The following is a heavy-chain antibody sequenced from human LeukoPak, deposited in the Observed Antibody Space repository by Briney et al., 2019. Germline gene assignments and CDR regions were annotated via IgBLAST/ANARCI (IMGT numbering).Heavy chain of an antibody. CDR1: GYTFTGYY. CDR3: ATPGGGWGQYYYYGMDV. D-gene: IGHD3-16*01. V-gene: IGHV1-2*02. CDR2: INPNSGGT. Sequence: ASVKVSCKASGYTFTGYYMHWVRQAPGQGLEWMGWINPNSGGTNYAQKFQGRVTMTRDTSISTAYMGLSRLRSDDTAVYYCATPGGGWGQYYYYGMDVWGQGTTVTVSS. J-gene: IGHJ6*02.